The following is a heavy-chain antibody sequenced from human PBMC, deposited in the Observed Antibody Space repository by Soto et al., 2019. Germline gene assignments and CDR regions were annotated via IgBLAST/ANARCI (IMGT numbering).Heavy chain of an antibody. D-gene: IGHD3-22*01. Sequence: ASVKVSCKASGYSFTDYHIHWVRQAPGQGLEWLGRINPKSGGTSTAQKFQGWVTMTTDTSISTASMELSRLRSDDTAVYYCARTFAGVIFDYWGQGTLVTVSS. CDR3: ARTFAGVIFDY. CDR1: GYSFTDYH. CDR2: INPKSGGT. J-gene: IGHJ4*02. V-gene: IGHV1-2*04.